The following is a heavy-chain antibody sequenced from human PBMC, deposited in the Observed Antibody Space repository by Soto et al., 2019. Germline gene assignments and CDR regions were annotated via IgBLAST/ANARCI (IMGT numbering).Heavy chain of an antibody. Sequence: ASVKVSCKASGYTFTSYAMHWVRQAPGQRLEWMGWINAGNGNTKYSQKFQGRVTITRDTSASTAYMELSSLRSEDTAVYYCARDGVGYGDYLNPNSAYDYWGQGTLVTVSS. CDR1: GYTFTSYA. D-gene: IGHD4-17*01. J-gene: IGHJ4*02. CDR2: INAGNGNT. V-gene: IGHV1-3*01. CDR3: ARDGVGYGDYLNPNSAYDY.